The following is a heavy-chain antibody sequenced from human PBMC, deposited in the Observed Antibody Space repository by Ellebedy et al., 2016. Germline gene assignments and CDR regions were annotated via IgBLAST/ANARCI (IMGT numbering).Heavy chain of an antibody. CDR2: IYYSGST. V-gene: IGHV4-31*03. J-gene: IGHJ4*02. CDR1: GGSISSGGYH. CDR3: ARCPSSGGSCHFDY. Sequence: SETLSLTXTVSGGSISSGGYHWSWIRQHPGKGLEWIGYIYYSGSTYYNPSLKSRVTISVDTSKNQFSLKLSSVTAADTAVYYCARCPSSGGSCHFDYWGQGTLVTVSS. D-gene: IGHD2-15*01.